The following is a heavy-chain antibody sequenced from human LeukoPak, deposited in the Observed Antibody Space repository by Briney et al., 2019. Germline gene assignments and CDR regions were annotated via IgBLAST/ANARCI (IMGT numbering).Heavy chain of an antibody. CDR2: ISGSGGST. V-gene: IGHV3-23*01. D-gene: IGHD1-14*01. CDR1: VFSFSSNS. Sequence: GGSLRLSCAASVFSFSSNSMCWVRQAPWKGLEWVSAISGSGGSTYYADSVKGRFTISRDNSKNTLYLQMNSLRAEDTAVYYCARDTRYPLYYFDYWGQGTLVTVSS. J-gene: IGHJ4*02. CDR3: ARDTRYPLYYFDY.